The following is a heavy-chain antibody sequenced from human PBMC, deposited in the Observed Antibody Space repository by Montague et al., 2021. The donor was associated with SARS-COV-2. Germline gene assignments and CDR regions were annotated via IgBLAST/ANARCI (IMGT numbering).Heavy chain of an antibody. V-gene: IGHV4-39*01. J-gene: IGHJ6*02. CDR3: ARLWDTVYYYYGMDV. D-gene: IGHD1-26*01. CDR1: GGSISSSSYY. CDR2: IHYSGST. Sequence: SETLSLTCAVSGGSISSSSYYWGWIRQPPGKGLEWIGSIHYSGSTYYNPSLKSRVFISVDTSKNQFSLKLSSVTAADTAVYYCARLWDTVYYYYGMDVWGQGTTVTVS.